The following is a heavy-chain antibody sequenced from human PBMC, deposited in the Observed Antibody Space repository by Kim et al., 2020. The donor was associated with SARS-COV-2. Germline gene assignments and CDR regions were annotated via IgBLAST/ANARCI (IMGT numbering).Heavy chain of an antibody. CDR1: GGTFSSYA. CDR3: ARVSSGGSYFRYFDY. Sequence: SVKVSCKASGGTFSSYAISWVRQAPGQGLEWMGGIIPIFGTANYAQKFQGRVTITADESTSTAYMELSSLRSEDTAVYYCARVSSGGSYFRYFDYWGQGTLVTVSS. CDR2: IIPIFGTA. J-gene: IGHJ4*02. V-gene: IGHV1-69*13. D-gene: IGHD1-26*01.